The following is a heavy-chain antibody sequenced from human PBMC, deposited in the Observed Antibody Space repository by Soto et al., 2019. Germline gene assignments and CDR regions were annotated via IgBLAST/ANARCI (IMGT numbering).Heavy chain of an antibody. J-gene: IGHJ4*02. D-gene: IGHD3-16*01. CDR3: AKGWGDF. CDR1: GFTYNNYV. V-gene: IGHV3-23*01. CDR2: ISGSGGRT. Sequence: EVQLLESGGGLVQSGGSLRISCAVSGFTYNNYVMSWVRQAPGKGLEWVSCISGSGGRTNYADSVKGRFTISGDTSKNTLYLQMNSLRVEDTAVYYCAKGWGDFWGQGTQVTVSS.